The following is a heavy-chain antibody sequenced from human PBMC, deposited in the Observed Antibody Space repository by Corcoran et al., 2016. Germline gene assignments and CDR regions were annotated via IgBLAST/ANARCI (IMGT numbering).Heavy chain of an antibody. CDR3: ARFLEYPHDPSDAFDI. Sequence: QVPLQESGPGLVKPSQTLSLTCTVSGGSISSGGYYWSWIRLHPGKGLEWIGYIYYSGSTYYNPSLKSRVTISVDTSKNQFSLKLSSVTAADTAVYYCARFLEYPHDPSDAFDIWGQGTMVTGSS. CDR2: IYYSGST. D-gene: IGHD3-3*01. J-gene: IGHJ3*02. V-gene: IGHV4-31*03. CDR1: GGSISSGGYY.